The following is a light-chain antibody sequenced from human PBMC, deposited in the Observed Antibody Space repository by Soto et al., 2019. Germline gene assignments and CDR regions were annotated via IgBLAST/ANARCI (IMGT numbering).Light chain of an antibody. J-gene: IGKJ1*01. CDR2: AAS. CDR1: QSVSSDY. CDR3: QQYSDSLGT. V-gene: IGKV3-20*01. Sequence: EIVLTQSPGTLSLSPGERATLSCRASQSVSSDYLAWYQQRPGQAPRLLIYAASSRATGIPDRFSGSGSGTDFTLTISRLAPEYFALYFCQQYSDSLGTFGQGTKVEI.